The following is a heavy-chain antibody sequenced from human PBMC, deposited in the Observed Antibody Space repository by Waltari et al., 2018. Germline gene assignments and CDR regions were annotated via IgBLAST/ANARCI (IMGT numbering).Heavy chain of an antibody. V-gene: IGHV1-2*06. CDR1: GYTFTGYY. J-gene: IGHJ2*01. Sequence: QVQLVQSGAEVKKPGASVKVSCKASGYTFTGYYMHWVRQAPGQGLEWMGRINPNSGGTNYAQKFQGRVTMTRDTSISTAYMELSRLRSDDTAVYYCARRIVSRPADWYFDLWGRGTLVTVSS. D-gene: IGHD3-22*01. CDR3: ARRIVSRPADWYFDL. CDR2: INPNSGGT.